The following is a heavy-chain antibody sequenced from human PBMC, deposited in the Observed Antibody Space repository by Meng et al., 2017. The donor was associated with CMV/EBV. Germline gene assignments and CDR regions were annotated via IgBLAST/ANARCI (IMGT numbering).Heavy chain of an antibody. CDR2: INPNSCGT. CDR3: ATYIGNYINWYFDL. D-gene: IGHD1-7*01. CDR1: GYTFTGYY. Sequence: QGQLVQSGAEVQKPWASVKVSCKASGYTFTGYYMHWVRQAPGQGLEWMGWINPNSCGTNYAQKFQGRVTMTRDTSISTAYMELSRLRSDDTAVYYCATYIGNYINWYFDLWGRGTLVTVSS. J-gene: IGHJ2*01. V-gene: IGHV1-2*02.